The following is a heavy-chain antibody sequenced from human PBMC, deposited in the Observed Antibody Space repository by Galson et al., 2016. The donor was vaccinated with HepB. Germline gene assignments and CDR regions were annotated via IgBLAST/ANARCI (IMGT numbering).Heavy chain of an antibody. J-gene: IGHJ4*02. D-gene: IGHD4-17*01. CDR3: AIDTYDSGRDS. Sequence: SVKVSCKASGGTFSSYTISWVRQAPGQGLEWMGRIIPILDIVNSAQKFQDRVTLTADKSTNTAYMELSSLRSEDTAMYYCAIDTYDSGRDSWGQGTLVTVSS. CDR1: GGTFSSYT. CDR2: IIPILDIV. V-gene: IGHV1-69*04.